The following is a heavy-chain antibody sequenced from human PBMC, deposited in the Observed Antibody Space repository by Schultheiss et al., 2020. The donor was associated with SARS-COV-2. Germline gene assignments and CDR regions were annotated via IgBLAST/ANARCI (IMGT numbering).Heavy chain of an antibody. J-gene: IGHJ4*02. CDR3: VSLVAVAATDY. V-gene: IGHV3-30*07. D-gene: IGHD6-19*01. Sequence: GGSLRLSCAASGFTFSSYAMHWVRQAPGKGLEWVAVISYDGINKYYADSVKGRFTISRDNSKNTLYLQMNSLRAEDTAVYYCVSLVAVAATDYWGQGTLVTVSS. CDR2: ISYDGINK. CDR1: GFTFSSYA.